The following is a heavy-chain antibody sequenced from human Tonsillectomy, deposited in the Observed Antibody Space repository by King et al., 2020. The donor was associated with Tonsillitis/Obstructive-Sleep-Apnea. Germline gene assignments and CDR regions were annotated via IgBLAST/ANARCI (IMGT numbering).Heavy chain of an antibody. CDR3: ARDRFLPGSLDY. CDR1: GFTFSSYA. D-gene: IGHD1-14*01. J-gene: IGHJ4*02. CDR2: ISYDGSNK. Sequence: VQLVESGGGVVQPGRSLRLSCAASGFTFSSYAMHWVRQAPGKGLEWVTVISYDGSNKYYADSVKGRFTISRDNSKNTLYLQMNSLRAEDTAVYYCARDRFLPGSLDYWGQGTLVTVSS. V-gene: IGHV3-30*04.